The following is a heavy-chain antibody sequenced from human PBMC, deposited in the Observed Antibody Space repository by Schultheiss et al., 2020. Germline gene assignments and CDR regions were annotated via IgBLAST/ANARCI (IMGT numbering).Heavy chain of an antibody. CDR3: ARLLWFGELLGEYGMDV. CDR1: GGSISSGGYY. Sequence: SETLSLTCTVSGGSISSGGYYWSWIRQPPGKGLEWIGYIYYSGSTYYNPSLKSRVTISVDTSKNQFSLKLSSVTAADTAVYYCARLLWFGELLGEYGMDVWGQGTTVNVYS. V-gene: IGHV4-31*03. D-gene: IGHD3-10*01. CDR2: IYYSGST. J-gene: IGHJ6*02.